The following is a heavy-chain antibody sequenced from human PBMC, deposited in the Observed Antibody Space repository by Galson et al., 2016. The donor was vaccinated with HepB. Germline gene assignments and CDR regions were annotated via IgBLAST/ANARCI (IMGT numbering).Heavy chain of an antibody. D-gene: IGHD3-16*01. V-gene: IGHV3-33*08. CDR3: ATGGRWGGVENFDS. CDR2: TWYDGNKP. J-gene: IGHJ4*02. Sequence: SLRPSCAASGLAFSGFAMSWVRQAPGKGLGWVAVTWYDGNKPSYADPATGRLPISRDTSSNTLYLHMNSLGAEDTAVYYCATGGRWGGVENFDSWGQGTTVTVSS. CDR1: GLAFSGFA.